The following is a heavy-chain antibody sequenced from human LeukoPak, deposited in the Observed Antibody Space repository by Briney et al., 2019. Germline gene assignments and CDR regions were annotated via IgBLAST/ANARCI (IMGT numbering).Heavy chain of an antibody. J-gene: IGHJ6*04. D-gene: IGHD3-10*01. V-gene: IGHV3-23*01. Sequence: GGSLRLSCEAAGFSFRDYPMGWVRRASGTGLEWVSAISVIGGTTYYADSVKGRFTISRDNSKNTLFLQMNSLRAEDTAVYYCAKDITRLLWFGEVDVWGKGTTVTVSS. CDR3: AKDITRLLWFGEVDV. CDR2: ISVIGGTT. CDR1: GFSFRDYP.